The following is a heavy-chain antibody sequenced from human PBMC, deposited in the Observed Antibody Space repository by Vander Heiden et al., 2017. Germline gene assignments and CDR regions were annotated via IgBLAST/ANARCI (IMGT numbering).Heavy chain of an antibody. CDR3: TRGIGYTSSGFEN. D-gene: IGHD6-13*01. V-gene: IGHV3-49*04. CDR2: IKKEGYGGTT. J-gene: IGHJ4*02. Sequence: EVQLVEPGAGVVQPGRSLRLSCRASGFTLGDYSLAWVRQAPGKGLEWVGFIKKEGYGGTTLYGASVKGRFIISRDDSKNIAYLQMNSLKTEDTAVYFCTRGIGYTSSGFENWGQGALVTVSA. CDR1: GFTLGDYS.